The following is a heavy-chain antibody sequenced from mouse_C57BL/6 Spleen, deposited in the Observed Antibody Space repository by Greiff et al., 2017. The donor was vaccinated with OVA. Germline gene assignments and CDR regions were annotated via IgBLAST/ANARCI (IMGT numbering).Heavy chain of an antibody. V-gene: IGHV5-17*01. CDR2: ISSGSSTL. D-gene: IGHD3-2*02. J-gene: IGHJ3*01. Sequence: VQLKESGGGLVKPGGSLKLSCAASGFTFSDYGMHWVRQAPEKGLEWVAYISSGSSTLYSADTVKGRFTISRDNAKNTLFLQMTSLRSEETAMYYCAKTAQALAWFAYWGQGTLVTVSA. CDR1: GFTFSDYG. CDR3: AKTAQALAWFAY.